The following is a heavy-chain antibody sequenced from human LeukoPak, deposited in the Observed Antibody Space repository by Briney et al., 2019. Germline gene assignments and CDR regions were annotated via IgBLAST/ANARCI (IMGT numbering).Heavy chain of an antibody. Sequence: SETLSLTCAVYGGSFSGYYWSWIRQPPGKGLEWIGEINHSGSTNYNPSLKSRVTISVDTSKNQFTLKLSPVTAADTAVYYCARGRSSWYFSARREPFDPWGQGTLVTVSS. CDR3: ARGRSSWYFSARREPFDP. CDR2: INHSGST. V-gene: IGHV4-34*01. J-gene: IGHJ5*02. CDR1: GGSFSGYY. D-gene: IGHD6-13*01.